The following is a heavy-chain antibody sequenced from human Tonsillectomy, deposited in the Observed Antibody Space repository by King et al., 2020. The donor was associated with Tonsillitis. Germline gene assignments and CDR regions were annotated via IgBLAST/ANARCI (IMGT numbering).Heavy chain of an antibody. V-gene: IGHV4-61*02. CDR3: AREKSSYYPTGAFDI. J-gene: IGHJ3*02. CDR1: GGSISSGSYY. Sequence: VQLQESGPGLVKPSQTLSLTCTVSGGSISSGSYYWSWIRQPAGKGLEWIGRIYTSGSTNYNPSLKSRVTMSVDTSKNQFSLKLSSVTAADTAVYYCAREKSSYYPTGAFDIWGQGTMVTVSS. CDR2: IYTSGST. D-gene: IGHD3-3*01.